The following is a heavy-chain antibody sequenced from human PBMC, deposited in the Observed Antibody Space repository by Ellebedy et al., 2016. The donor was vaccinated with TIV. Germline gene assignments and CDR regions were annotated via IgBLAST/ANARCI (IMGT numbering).Heavy chain of an antibody. CDR3: ARLMTTDPYGMDV. Sequence: GESLKISCKGSGYSFTSCWIGWVRQMPGKGLEWMGIIYPGDSATRYSPSFQRQVPISADTSISTAYLQWSSLKASDTAMYYCARLMTTDPYGMDVWGQGTTVTVSS. CDR1: GYSFTSCW. D-gene: IGHD4-17*01. CDR2: IYPGDSAT. V-gene: IGHV5-51*01. J-gene: IGHJ6*02.